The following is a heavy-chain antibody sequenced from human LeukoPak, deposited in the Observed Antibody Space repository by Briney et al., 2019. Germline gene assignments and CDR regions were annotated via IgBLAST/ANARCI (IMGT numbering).Heavy chain of an antibody. J-gene: IGHJ3*01. CDR1: GFIFSDYY. D-gene: IGHD4-17*01. CDR2: ITTNGAST. CDR3: AKEAGQDYGALDAFDV. V-gene: IGHV3-11*04. Sequence: PGGSLRLSCAASGFIFSDYYMTWIRQAPGKGLEWISYITTNGASTYYADSVKGRFTISRDNARNSLYLQMNSLRAEDTAVYYCAKEAGQDYGALDAFDVWGQGTMVTVSS.